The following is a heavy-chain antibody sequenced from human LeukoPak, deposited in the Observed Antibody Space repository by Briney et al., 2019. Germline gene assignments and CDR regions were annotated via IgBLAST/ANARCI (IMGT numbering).Heavy chain of an antibody. Sequence: GGSLRLSCAASGFTFSSYGMHWVRQAPGKGLEWVAAISYDGSNKYYADSVKGRFTISRDNSKNTLYLQMNSLRAEDTAVYYCARDQDDSGSYYQGFDYWGQGTLVTVSS. CDR1: GFTFSSYG. CDR3: ARDQDDSGSYYQGFDY. J-gene: IGHJ4*02. CDR2: ISYDGSNK. D-gene: IGHD1-26*01. V-gene: IGHV3-30*03.